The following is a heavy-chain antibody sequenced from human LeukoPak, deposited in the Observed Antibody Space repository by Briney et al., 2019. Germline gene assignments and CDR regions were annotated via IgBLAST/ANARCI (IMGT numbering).Heavy chain of an antibody. Sequence: ASVKVSCKASGYTFTSYGISWVRQAPGQGLEWMGGIIPIFGTANYAQKFQGRVTITADKSTSTAYMELSSLRSEDTAVYYCARNRGSTNGARVQWFDPWGQGTLVTVSS. CDR3: ARNRGSTNGARVQWFDP. V-gene: IGHV1-69*06. J-gene: IGHJ5*02. D-gene: IGHD2-8*01. CDR1: GYTFTSYG. CDR2: IIPIFGTA.